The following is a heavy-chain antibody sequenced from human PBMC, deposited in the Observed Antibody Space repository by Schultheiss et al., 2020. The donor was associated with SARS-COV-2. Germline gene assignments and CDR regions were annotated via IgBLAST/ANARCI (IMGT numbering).Heavy chain of an antibody. J-gene: IGHJ4*02. CDR1: GGSFSGYY. Sequence: LSLTCAVYGGSFSGYYWSWVRQPPGKGLEWIGYIYYSGSTNYNPSLKSRVTISVDTSKNQFSLKLSSVTAADTAVYYCARADSTSSDYWGQGTLVTVSS. CDR3: ARADSTSSDY. V-gene: IGHV4-59*12. CDR2: IYYSGST. D-gene: IGHD2-2*01.